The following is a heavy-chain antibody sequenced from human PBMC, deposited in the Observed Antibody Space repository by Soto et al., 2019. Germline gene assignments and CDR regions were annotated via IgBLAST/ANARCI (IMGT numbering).Heavy chain of an antibody. CDR3: VRSRVFIAVAGMANYCYYYAMDV. CDR2: TYYRSKWYI. V-gene: IGHV6-1*01. D-gene: IGHD6-19*01. CDR1: GDSVSSDSAA. Sequence: SQTLSLTCAISGDSVSSDSAAWNWIRQSPSRGLEWLGRTYYRSKWYIDYAVSVNGRITINPDTSKNHFSLQLNSVTPEDTAVYYCVRSRVFIAVAGMANYCYYYAMDVWGQGTTVTVSS. J-gene: IGHJ6*02.